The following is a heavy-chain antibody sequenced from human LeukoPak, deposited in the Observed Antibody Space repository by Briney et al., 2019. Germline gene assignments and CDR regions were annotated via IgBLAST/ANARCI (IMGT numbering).Heavy chain of an antibody. J-gene: IGHJ4*02. CDR2: IYYSGST. CDR1: GGSISSSSYY. D-gene: IGHD5-18*01. CDR3: ARGVRWGQLWFKFDY. V-gene: IGHV4-39*07. Sequence: SETLSLTCTVSGGSISSSSYYWGWIRQPPGKGLEWIGSIYYSGSTYYNPSLKSRVTISVDTSENQFSLKLSSVTAADTAVYYCARGVRWGQLWFKFDYWGQGNMVTVSS.